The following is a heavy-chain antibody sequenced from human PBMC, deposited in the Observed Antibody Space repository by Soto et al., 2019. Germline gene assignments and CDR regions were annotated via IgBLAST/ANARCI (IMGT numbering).Heavy chain of an antibody. J-gene: IGHJ6*03. Sequence: PGESLKISCKGSGYSFTSYWIGWVRQMPGKGLEWMGITYPGDSDTRYSPSFQGQVTISADKSISTAYLQWSSLKASDTAMYYCARPTRHCSSTSCYSAKGDYYMDVWGKGTTVTVSS. CDR3: ARPTRHCSSTSCYSAKGDYYMDV. D-gene: IGHD2-2*01. CDR2: TYPGDSDT. CDR1: GYSFTSYW. V-gene: IGHV5-51*01.